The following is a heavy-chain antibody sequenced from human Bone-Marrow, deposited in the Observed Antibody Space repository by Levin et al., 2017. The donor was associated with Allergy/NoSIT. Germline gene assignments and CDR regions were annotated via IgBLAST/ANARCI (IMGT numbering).Heavy chain of an antibody. D-gene: IGHD2-2*01. V-gene: IGHV1-46*01. CDR2: INPSGGST. J-gene: IGHJ6*02. Sequence: PAASVKVSCKASGYTFTSYYMHWVRQAPGQGLEWMGIINPSGGSTSYAQKFQGRVTMTRDTSTSTVYMELSSLRSEDTAVYYCARDLSAALTNYYYYGMDVWGQGTTVTVSS. CDR1: GYTFTSYY. CDR3: ARDLSAALTNYYYYGMDV.